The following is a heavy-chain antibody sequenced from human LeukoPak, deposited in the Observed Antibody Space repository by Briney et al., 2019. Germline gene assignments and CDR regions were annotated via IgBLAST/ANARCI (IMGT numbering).Heavy chain of an antibody. Sequence: GGSLRLSCAASGFTFSNYWLPWVRQGPGEGLVWVSRISSDGSSTYYADSVRGRFNISRDNAKNTLFLQRNSLRAEDTAVYYCGRATVTTRNSMDVWGQGTTVTVSS. CDR2: ISSDGSST. J-gene: IGHJ6*02. D-gene: IGHD4-11*01. V-gene: IGHV3-74*01. CDR1: GFTFSNYW. CDR3: GRATVTTRNSMDV.